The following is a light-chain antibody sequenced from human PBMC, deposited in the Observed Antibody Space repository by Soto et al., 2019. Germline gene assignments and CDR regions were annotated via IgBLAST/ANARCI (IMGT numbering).Light chain of an antibody. Sequence: QSVLTQPASVSGFPGQAITISFTGTSSDVGNYNLVSWYQQHPGKSPKLMIFEGSKRPSGVSNRYSGSKSGNTASLTISGLQAEDEADYYGCLYAGSTTFRVLFCGGTKLTL. CDR2: EGS. J-gene: IGLJ2*01. CDR3: CLYAGSTTFRVL. V-gene: IGLV2-23*03. CDR1: SSDVGNYNL.